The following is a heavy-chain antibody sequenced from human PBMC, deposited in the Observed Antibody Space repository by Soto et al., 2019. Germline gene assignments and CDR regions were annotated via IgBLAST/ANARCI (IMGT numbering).Heavy chain of an antibody. D-gene: IGHD2-8*01. CDR2: ISGGGSTT. Sequence: GGSLRLSCAASGFNFAKFAMNWVRQAPGQGLEWVSAISGGGSTTYYADSVKGRFTISRDNSRNTVHLQIDSLRAEDTAIYYCAKELEIVVMVHPSSDSWGQGIPVTVSS. J-gene: IGHJ4*02. V-gene: IGHV3-23*01. CDR3: AKELEIVVMVHPSSDS. CDR1: GFNFAKFA.